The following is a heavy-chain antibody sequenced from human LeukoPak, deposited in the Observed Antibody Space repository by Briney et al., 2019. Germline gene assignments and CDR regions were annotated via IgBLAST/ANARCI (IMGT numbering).Heavy chain of an antibody. CDR1: GGSITNYY. J-gene: IGHJ4*02. Sequence: SETLSLTCTVSGGSITNYYWAWIRQPPGKGLEWIGNIYYTGGTKYNPSLRSRVTISVDPSKNQFSLKLSSVTAADTAVYYCARHDYTIGGYFDYWGQGTLVTVSS. CDR2: IYYTGGT. V-gene: IGHV4-59*08. D-gene: IGHD4-11*01. CDR3: ARHDYTIGGYFDY.